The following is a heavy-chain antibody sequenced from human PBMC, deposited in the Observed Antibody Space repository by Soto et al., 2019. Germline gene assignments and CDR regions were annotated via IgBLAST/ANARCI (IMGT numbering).Heavy chain of an antibody. CDR3: ARDTRREDGMDV. Sequence: PSETLSLTCTVSGGSVSSGSYYWSWIRQPPGKGLEWIGYIYYSGSTNYNPSLKSRVTISVDTSKNQFSLKLSSVTAADTAVYYCARDTRREDGMDVWGQGTTVTVSS. D-gene: IGHD1-26*01. J-gene: IGHJ6*02. V-gene: IGHV4-61*01. CDR1: GGSVSSGSYY. CDR2: IYYSGST.